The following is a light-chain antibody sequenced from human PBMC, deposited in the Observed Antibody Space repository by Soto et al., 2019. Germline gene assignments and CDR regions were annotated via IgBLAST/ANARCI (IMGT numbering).Light chain of an antibody. CDR3: QQYNSYSET. CDR1: QSISTW. CDR2: EAS. V-gene: IGKV1-5*03. J-gene: IGKJ1*01. Sequence: DIQMTQSPSSLSASVGARVTITCRAIQSISTWLAWYQQKSGKAPKLLIYEASSLRSGVPSRFSGSGSGTEFTLTISSLQPDDFATYYCQQYNSYSETFGQGTK.